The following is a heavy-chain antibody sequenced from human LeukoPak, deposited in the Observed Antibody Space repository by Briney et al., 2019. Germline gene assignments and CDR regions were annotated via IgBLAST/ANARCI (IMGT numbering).Heavy chain of an antibody. Sequence: QPGGSLRLSCAASGFTFSSYGMHCARQAPGKGLEWVAVIWYDGSNKYYADSVKGRFTISRDNSKKTLYLQMNSLRAEDTAVYYCAQEGNGYLHFDYWGQGTLVTVSS. CDR1: GFTFSSYG. D-gene: IGHD4-17*01. J-gene: IGHJ4*02. CDR2: IWYDGSNK. CDR3: AQEGNGYLHFDY. V-gene: IGHV3-33*06.